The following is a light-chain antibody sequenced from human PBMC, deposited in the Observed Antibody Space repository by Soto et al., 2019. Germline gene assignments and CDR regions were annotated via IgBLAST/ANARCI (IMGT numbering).Light chain of an antibody. V-gene: IGKV3-20*01. CDR1: QSVRSTY. CDR2: GAS. Sequence: EIVLTQSPGILSLSPGERATLSCRASQSVRSTYLAWYQQKPGQAPRLLIHGASSRATGIPDRFSGSGSGTDFTLTISRLEPEDFAVYYCQYYSSSLSLTFG. J-gene: IGKJ5*01. CDR3: QYYSSSLSLT.